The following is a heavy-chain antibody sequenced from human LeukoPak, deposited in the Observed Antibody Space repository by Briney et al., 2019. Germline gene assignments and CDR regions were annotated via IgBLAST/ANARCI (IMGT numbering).Heavy chain of an antibody. J-gene: IGHJ4*02. CDR2: INHSGST. V-gene: IGHV4-34*01. CDR3: ARVGAAAGSGTYFDY. Sequence: PSETLSLTCSVYGVSLSGYFWSWIRQPPGRGLEWIGEINHSGSTNYNPSLKSRVTISVETSKNQFSLKLSSVTAADTAVYYCARVGAAAGSGTYFDYWGQGTLVTVSS. D-gene: IGHD6-13*01. CDR1: GVSLSGYF.